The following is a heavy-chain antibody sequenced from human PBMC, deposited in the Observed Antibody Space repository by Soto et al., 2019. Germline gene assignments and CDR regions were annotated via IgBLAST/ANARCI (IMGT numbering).Heavy chain of an antibody. D-gene: IGHD6-13*01. CDR2: IWYDGSNK. CDR3: AASGYSSSWLDY. Sequence: GGSLRLSCAASGFTFSSYGMHWVRQAPGKGLEWVAVIWYDGSNKYYADSVKGRFTISRDNSKNTLYLQMNSLRAEDTAVYYCAASGYSSSWLDYWGQGTLVTVSS. CDR1: GFTFSSYG. J-gene: IGHJ4*02. V-gene: IGHV3-33*01.